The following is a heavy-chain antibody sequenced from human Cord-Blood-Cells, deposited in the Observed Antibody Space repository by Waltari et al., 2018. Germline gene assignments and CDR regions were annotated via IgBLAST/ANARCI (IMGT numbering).Heavy chain of an antibody. J-gene: IGHJ5*02. Sequence: QLQLQESGPGLVKPSETLSLTCTVSGGSISSSSYYWGWIRQPPGKGLEGIGSIYYSGSTYHNPSLKSRVTISVDTSKNQFSLKLSSVTAADTAVYYCVTKTPEMTTVTNGWFDPWGQGTLVTVSS. CDR2: IYYSGST. V-gene: IGHV4-39*01. D-gene: IGHD4-4*01. CDR3: VTKTPEMTTVTNGWFDP. CDR1: GGSISSSSYY.